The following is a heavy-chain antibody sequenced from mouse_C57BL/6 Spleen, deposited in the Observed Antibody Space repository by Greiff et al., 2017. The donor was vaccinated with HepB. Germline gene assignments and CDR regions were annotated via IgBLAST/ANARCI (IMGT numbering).Heavy chain of an antibody. D-gene: IGHD1-1*01. Sequence: EVQVVESGPELVKPGASVKISCKASGYSFTDYNMNWVKQSNGKGLEWIGVINPNYGTTSYNQKFKGKATLTVDKSSSTSYMQLNSLTSEDSAVYYYARAHCTVVAGWDYFDYWGQGTTLTVSS. CDR1: GYSFTDYN. CDR2: INPNYGTT. CDR3: ARAHCTVVAGWDYFDY. V-gene: IGHV1-39*01. J-gene: IGHJ2*01.